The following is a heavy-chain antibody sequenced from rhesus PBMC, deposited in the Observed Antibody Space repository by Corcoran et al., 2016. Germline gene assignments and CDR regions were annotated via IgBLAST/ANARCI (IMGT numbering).Heavy chain of an antibody. CDR1: GYSFTNYY. D-gene: IGHD6-25*01. Sequence: QVQLVQSGAEIKQPGASVKLSCKASGYSFTNYYIHWVRQAPGQGLEWIGLNTPYKGNKFEAQNFQGRVTITTDTSTTTGYMELSSLRSEDTAVYYFTRAPAAGGFDYWGQGVPVTVSS. CDR2: NTPYKGNK. V-gene: IGHV1-180*01. J-gene: IGHJ4*01. CDR3: TRAPAAGGFDY.